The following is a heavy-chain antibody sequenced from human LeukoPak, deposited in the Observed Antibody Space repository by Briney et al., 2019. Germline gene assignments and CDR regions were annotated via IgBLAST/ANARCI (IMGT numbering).Heavy chain of an antibody. CDR3: ARAPGEDYGSGSYNFDY. Sequence: GGSLRLSCAASGFTFSNYAMNWVRQAPGKGLEWVAVIWYDGSNKYYADSVKGRFTISRDNSKNTLYLQMNSLRAEDTAVYYCARAPGEDYGSGSYNFDYWGQGTLVTVSS. CDR2: IWYDGSNK. J-gene: IGHJ4*02. CDR1: GFTFSNYA. V-gene: IGHV3-33*08. D-gene: IGHD3-10*01.